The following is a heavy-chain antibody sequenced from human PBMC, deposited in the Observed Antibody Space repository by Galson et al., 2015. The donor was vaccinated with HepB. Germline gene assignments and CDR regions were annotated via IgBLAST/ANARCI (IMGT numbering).Heavy chain of an antibody. V-gene: IGHV3-30-3*01. J-gene: IGHJ4*02. Sequence: SLRLSCAASGFTFSSYAMHWVRQAPGKGLEWVASLSFDGSNKDYADSVKGRFTISRDKSKNTLYLQMNSLRVEDTAVYYCARGGGWYPRGHLDYWGQGTLVTVSS. CDR2: LSFDGSNK. CDR3: ARGGGWYPRGHLDY. CDR1: GFTFSSYA. D-gene: IGHD6-19*01.